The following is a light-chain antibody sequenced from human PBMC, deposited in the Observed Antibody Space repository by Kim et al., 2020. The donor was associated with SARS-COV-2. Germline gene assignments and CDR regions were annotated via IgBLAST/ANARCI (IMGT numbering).Light chain of an antibody. CDR2: SDR. CDR3: QVWDIDSDTYV. CDR1: NIETKR. V-gene: IGLV3-21*04. J-gene: IGLJ1*01. Sequence: PGRTAAITGGGNNIETKRVHGYQQKPGQAPVLVIHSDRDRPSGIPERFSASNSGDTATLTISRVEAGDEAGYYCQVWDIDSDTYVFGAGTKVTVL.